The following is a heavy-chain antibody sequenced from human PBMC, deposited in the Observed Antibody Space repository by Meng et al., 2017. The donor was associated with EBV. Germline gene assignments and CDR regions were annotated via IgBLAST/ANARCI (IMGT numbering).Heavy chain of an antibody. CDR3: ASESGRGYTPDY. CDR1: GGPFRNYA. J-gene: IGHJ4*02. CDR2: FLPTLGAP. V-gene: IGHV1-69*01. D-gene: IGHD3-10*01. Sequence: QVQLVQSAAGVKKPGSSVKVSCKTSGGPFRNYAISWVRQAPGQGLEWLGGFLPTLGAPNYAQKFHGRVSITADESTSTHYMDLSSLRSEDTAVYYCASESGRGYTPDYWGQGTLVTVFS.